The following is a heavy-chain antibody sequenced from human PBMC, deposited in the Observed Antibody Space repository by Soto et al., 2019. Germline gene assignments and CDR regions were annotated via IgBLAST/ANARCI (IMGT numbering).Heavy chain of an antibody. CDR1: GYTFTHYG. CDR2: IIVYNGNT. J-gene: IGHJ5*02. Sequence: QVQLVQSGAEVKKPGASVKVSCKASGYTFTHYGVTWVRQAPGQGLEWMGWIIVYNGNTNYAHNLQGRVSMTTDTSASTAYMELRSLRSDDTAVYYCAREVVSSGYYFFRFDPWGQGTLVTVSS. D-gene: IGHD6-19*01. CDR3: AREVVSSGYYFFRFDP. V-gene: IGHV1-18*01.